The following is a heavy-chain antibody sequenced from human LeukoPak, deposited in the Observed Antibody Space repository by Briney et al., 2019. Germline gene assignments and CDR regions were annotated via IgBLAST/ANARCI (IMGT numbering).Heavy chain of an antibody. D-gene: IGHD5-12*01. V-gene: IGHV3-21*01. CDR1: GFTFSSYS. CDR2: ISSSSSYI. J-gene: IGHJ4*02. Sequence: PGRSVRLSCAASGFTFSSYSMNWVRQAPGKGLEWVSSISSSSSYIYYADSVKGRFTISSDNAKKSLYLQMNSLRAANTAVYYCARGTRLRQATTAPEAGYWGQGTLVTVSS. CDR3: ARGTRLRQATTAPEAGY.